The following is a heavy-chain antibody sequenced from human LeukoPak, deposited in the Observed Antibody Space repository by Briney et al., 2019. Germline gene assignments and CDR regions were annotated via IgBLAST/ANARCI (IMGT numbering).Heavy chain of an antibody. CDR3: ARHYYGSENYFDY. D-gene: IGHD3-10*01. Sequence: SETLSLTCTVSGDSISSSAYSWGWIRQPPGKGLEWIGSIYYSGSTYYNPSLKSRVTISVDKFKNQFSLKLSSVTAADTAVYYCARHYYGSENYFDYWGQGTLVSVSS. CDR1: GDSISSSAYS. CDR2: IYYSGST. V-gene: IGHV4-39*07. J-gene: IGHJ4*02.